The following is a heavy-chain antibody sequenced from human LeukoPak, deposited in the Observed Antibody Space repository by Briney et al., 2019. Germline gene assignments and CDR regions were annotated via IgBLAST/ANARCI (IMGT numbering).Heavy chain of an antibody. V-gene: IGHV4-59*01. CDR1: GGSISSYY. Sequence: KASETLSLTCTVSGGSISSYYWSWIRQPPGKGLEWIGYIYYSGSTNYNPSLKSRVTISVDTSKNQFSLKLSSVTAADTAVYYCARYPKRYGDYRFDLWGRGTLVTVSS. CDR3: ARYPKRYGDYRFDL. J-gene: IGHJ2*01. D-gene: IGHD4-17*01. CDR2: IYYSGST.